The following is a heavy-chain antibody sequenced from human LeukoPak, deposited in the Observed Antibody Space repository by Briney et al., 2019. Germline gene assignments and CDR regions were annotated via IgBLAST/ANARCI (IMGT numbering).Heavy chain of an antibody. J-gene: IGHJ4*02. CDR1: GFTFSSYA. CDR2: ISGSGGST. CDR3: AKLESRWKTY. D-gene: IGHD6-19*01. V-gene: IGHV3-23*01. Sequence: GGSLRLSCAASGFTFSSYAMSWVRQAPGKGMEWVSAISGSGGSTYYADSVKGRFIISRDNSKNTLYLQMNSLRAEDTAVYYCAKLESRWKTYWGQGTLVTVSS.